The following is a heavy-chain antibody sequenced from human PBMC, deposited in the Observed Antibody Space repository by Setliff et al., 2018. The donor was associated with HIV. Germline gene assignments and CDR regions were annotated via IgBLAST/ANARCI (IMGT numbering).Heavy chain of an antibody. CDR2: TNPNGDT. V-gene: IGHV4-34*01. CDR1: GGSFSGHF. CDR3: ASLLVFPAGGLFDF. Sequence: SETLSLTCAVYGGSFSGHFWTWIRQPPGKGLEWIGNTNPNGDTNYNYISSMKGRLTLSLDTSKNQFSLTLRSVTAADTAVYYCASLLVFPAGGLFDFWGHGILVTVSS. J-gene: IGHJ4*01. D-gene: IGHD1-26*01.